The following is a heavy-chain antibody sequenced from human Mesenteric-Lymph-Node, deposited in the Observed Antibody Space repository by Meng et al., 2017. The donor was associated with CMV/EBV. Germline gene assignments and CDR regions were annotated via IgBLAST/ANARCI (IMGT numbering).Heavy chain of an antibody. V-gene: IGHV3-66*02. CDR2: IYSGGGI. CDR1: GFTFSSYS. D-gene: IGHD2/OR15-2a*01. CDR3: ARVFLSTTLDF. Sequence: GESLKISCAASGFTFSSYSMNWVRQAPGKGLEWVSVIYSGGGIEYADSVMGRFTISRDNSKNTLYLQMNSLRAEDTAVYYCARVFLSTTLDFWGQGTPVTVSS. J-gene: IGHJ4*02.